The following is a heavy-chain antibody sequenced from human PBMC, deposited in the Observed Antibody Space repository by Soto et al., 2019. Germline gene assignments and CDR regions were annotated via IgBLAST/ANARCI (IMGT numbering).Heavy chain of an antibody. V-gene: IGHV3-7*01. CDR2: MNQDGSES. CDR3: ARLSTSAGRRDLAC. CDR1: GFSLSSYW. Sequence: EVQLVESGGGLVQPGGSLRLSCAASGFSLSSYWMSWVRQAPGKGLEWVANMNQDGSESDYVGSVKGRFTFTRDNAKNSLYLQMNSLGAEDTAVHYCARLSTSAGRRDLACWGQGTLVTVSS. J-gene: IGHJ4*02.